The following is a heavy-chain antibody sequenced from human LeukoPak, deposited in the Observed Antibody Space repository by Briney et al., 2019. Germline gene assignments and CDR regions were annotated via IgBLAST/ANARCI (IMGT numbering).Heavy chain of an antibody. CDR1: GFTFSSYG. CDR2: IRYDGSNK. CDR3: AKADSSGWLDYYYMDV. Sequence: GGSLRLSCAASGFTFSSYGMHWVRQAPGKGLEWVAFIRYDGSNKYYADSVKGRFTISRDNSKNTLYLQMNSLRAEDTAVYYCAKADSSGWLDYYYMDVWGKGTTVTVSS. J-gene: IGHJ6*03. V-gene: IGHV3-30*02. D-gene: IGHD6-19*01.